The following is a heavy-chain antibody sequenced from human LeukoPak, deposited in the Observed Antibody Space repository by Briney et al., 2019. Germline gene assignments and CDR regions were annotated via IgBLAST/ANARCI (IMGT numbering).Heavy chain of an antibody. D-gene: IGHD2-15*01. Sequence: GGSLRLSCAASGSTFGSYWMSWVRQAPGKGLEWVANIKQDGSEKYYVDSVKGRFTISRDNAKNSLYLQMNSLRAEDTAVYYCARGLVVVAATLGYWGQGTLVTVSS. CDR2: IKQDGSEK. CDR3: ARGLVVVAATLGY. CDR1: GSTFGSYW. J-gene: IGHJ4*02. V-gene: IGHV3-7*01.